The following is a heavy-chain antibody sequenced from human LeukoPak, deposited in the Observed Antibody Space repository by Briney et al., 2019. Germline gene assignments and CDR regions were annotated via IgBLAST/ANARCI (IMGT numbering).Heavy chain of an antibody. CDR3: ATSDIVVVLAAPTYYYYGMDV. CDR1: GYTFTGYY. CDR2: INPNSGGT. D-gene: IGHD2-2*01. Sequence: ASVKVSCKASGYTFTGYYMHWVRQAPGQGLEWMGWINPNSGGTNYAQKFQGRVTMTRDTSISTAYMELSRLRSDDTAVYYCATSDIVVVLAAPTYYYYGMDVWGQGTTVTVSS. J-gene: IGHJ6*02. V-gene: IGHV1-2*02.